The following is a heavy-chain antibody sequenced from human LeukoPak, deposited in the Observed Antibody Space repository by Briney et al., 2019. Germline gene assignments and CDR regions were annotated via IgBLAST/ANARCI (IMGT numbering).Heavy chain of an antibody. D-gene: IGHD4-17*01. CDR3: ARVLKGHGDYVGYYYYYMDV. CDR1: GFTFSSYW. V-gene: IGHV3-7*01. Sequence: GGSLRLSCAASGFTFSSYWMSWVRQAPGKGLEWVANIKQDGGEKYYVDSVKGGFTISRDNAKNSLYLQMNSLRAEEPAEYYCARVLKGHGDYVGYYYYYMDVWGKGTTVTVSS. J-gene: IGHJ6*03. CDR2: IKQDGGEK.